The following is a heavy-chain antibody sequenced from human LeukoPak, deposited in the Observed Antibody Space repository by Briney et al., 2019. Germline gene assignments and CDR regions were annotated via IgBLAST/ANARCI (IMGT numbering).Heavy chain of an antibody. V-gene: IGHV4-34*01. D-gene: IGHD3-22*01. CDR3: ARVDYYDSKATQYFQH. J-gene: IGHJ1*01. Sequence: PSETLSLTCAVYGVSFSGHYWRWIRQPPGKGLEWIGEINHSGSTNYNPSLKSRVTISVDTSKNQFSLKLSSVTAADTAVYYCARVDYYDSKATQYFQHWGQGTLVTVSS. CDR1: GVSFSGHY. CDR2: INHSGST.